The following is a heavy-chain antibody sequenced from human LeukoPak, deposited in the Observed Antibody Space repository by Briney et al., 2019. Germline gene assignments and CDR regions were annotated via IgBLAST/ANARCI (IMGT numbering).Heavy chain of an antibody. D-gene: IGHD3-3*01. V-gene: IGHV4-34*01. CDR1: GFTFSSYS. Sequence: GSLRLSCAASGFTFSSYSMNWVRQPPGKGLEWIGEINHSGSTNYNPSLKSRVTISVDTSKNQFSLKLSSVTAADTAVYYCARGAPYYDFWSGYYTEYYFDYWGQGTLVTVSS. CDR2: INHSGST. J-gene: IGHJ4*02. CDR3: ARGAPYYDFWSGYYTEYYFDY.